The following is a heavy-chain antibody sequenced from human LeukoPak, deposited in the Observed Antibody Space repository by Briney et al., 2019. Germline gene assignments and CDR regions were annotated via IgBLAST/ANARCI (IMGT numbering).Heavy chain of an antibody. CDR3: ARAHARISGLGELSSYG. Sequence: GASVTVSCKASGGTFSSYAISWVRQAPGQGLEWMGGIIPIFGTANYAQKFQGRVTITADESTSTAYMELSSLRSEDTAVYYCARAHARISGLGELSSYGWGQGTLVTVSS. D-gene: IGHD3-16*02. J-gene: IGHJ4*02. CDR2: IIPIFGTA. CDR1: GGTFSSYA. V-gene: IGHV1-69*13.